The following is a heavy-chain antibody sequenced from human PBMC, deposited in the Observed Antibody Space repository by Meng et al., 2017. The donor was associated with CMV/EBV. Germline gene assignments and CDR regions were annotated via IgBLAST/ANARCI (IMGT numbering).Heavy chain of an antibody. CDR1: FTCSSYW. Sequence: FTCSSYWMHWVRQAPGKGLVWVSRINSDGSSTSYADSVKGRFTISRDNAKNTLYLQMNSLRAEDTAVYYCARDANYDFWSGYFGWFDPWGQGTLVTVSS. V-gene: IGHV3-74*01. CDR3: ARDANYDFWSGYFGWFDP. J-gene: IGHJ5*02. D-gene: IGHD3-3*01. CDR2: INSDGSST.